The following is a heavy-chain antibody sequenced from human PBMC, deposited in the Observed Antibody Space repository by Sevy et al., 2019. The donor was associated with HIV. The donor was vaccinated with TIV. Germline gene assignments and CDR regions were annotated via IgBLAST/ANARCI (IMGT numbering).Heavy chain of an antibody. CDR1: GYTFTGYY. J-gene: IGHJ4*02. CDR3: ARLATVTMSPGGY. Sequence: ASVKFSCKASGYTFTGYYMHWVRQAPGQGLEWMGRINPNSGGTNYAQKFQGRVTMTRDTSISTAYMELSRLGSDDTAVYYCARLATVTMSPGGYWGQGTLVTVPS. CDR2: INPNSGGT. D-gene: IGHD4-17*01. V-gene: IGHV1-2*06.